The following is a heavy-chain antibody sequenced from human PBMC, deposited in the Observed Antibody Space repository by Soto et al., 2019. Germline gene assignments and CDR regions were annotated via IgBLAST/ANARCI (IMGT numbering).Heavy chain of an antibody. CDR2: ISVWSYDE. Sequence: EVQLVESGGGLVQPGGYLRLSCVVSGVNFDNYAMNWVRQAPGKGLEWLSWISVWSYDEEYSDSVKGRFTISRDNAKNLLYLQLNSLKDEVTAVYYCARDHRWAFDYWGQGTLVTVTS. J-gene: IGHJ4*02. CDR1: GVNFDNYA. CDR3: ARDHRWAFDY. V-gene: IGHV3-48*02. D-gene: IGHD3-16*01.